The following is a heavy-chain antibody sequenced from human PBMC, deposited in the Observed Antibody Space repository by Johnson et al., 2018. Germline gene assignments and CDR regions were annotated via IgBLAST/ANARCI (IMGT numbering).Heavy chain of an antibody. V-gene: IGHV3-21*01. CDR3: AREGAYSRSEADTFDI. Sequence: VQLVQSGGGLVKPGGSLRLSCVGSGFSFSGYSMDWVRQAPGKGLEWVSSISGSSNYIYYADSVKGRITISRDNAKNSLYLQMNSLRAEETAVYYCAREGAYSRSEADTFDIWGRGTMVIVSS. CDR1: GFSFSGYS. D-gene: IGHD6-6*01. CDR2: ISGSSNYI. J-gene: IGHJ3*02.